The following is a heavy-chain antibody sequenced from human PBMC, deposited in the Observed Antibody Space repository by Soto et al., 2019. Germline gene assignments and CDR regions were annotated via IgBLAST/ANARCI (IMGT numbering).Heavy chain of an antibody. CDR3: ARDWAPTYYDFWSGSYGPDSTWNIQGMDV. CDR2: ISAYNGNT. V-gene: IGHV1-18*01. Sequence: ASVKVSCKASGYTFTSYGISWVRQAPGQGLEWMGWISAYNGNTNYAQKLQGRVTMTTDTSTSTAYMELRSLRSDDTAVYYCARDWAPTYYDFWSGSYGPDSTWNIQGMDVWGQGTTVTVAS. D-gene: IGHD3-3*01. CDR1: GYTFTSYG. J-gene: IGHJ6*02.